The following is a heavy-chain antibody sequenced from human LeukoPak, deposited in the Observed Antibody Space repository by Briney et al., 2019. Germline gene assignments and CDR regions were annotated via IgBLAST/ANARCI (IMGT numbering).Heavy chain of an antibody. CDR3: APRGYSYGEDAFDI. D-gene: IGHD5-18*01. CDR2: ISSSSSYI. V-gene: IGHV3-21*01. Sequence: GGSLRLSCAASGFTFSSYSMNWVRQAPGKGLEWVSSISSSSSYIYYADSVKGRFTISRDNAKNSLYLQMNSLRAEDTAVYYCAPRGYSYGEDAFDIWGQGTMVTVSS. J-gene: IGHJ3*02. CDR1: GFTFSSYS.